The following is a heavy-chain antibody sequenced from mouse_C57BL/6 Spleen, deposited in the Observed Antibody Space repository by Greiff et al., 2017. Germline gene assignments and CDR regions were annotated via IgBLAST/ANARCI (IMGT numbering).Heavy chain of an antibody. D-gene: IGHD2-5*01. Sequence: LQQPGAELVKPGASVKLSCKASGYTFTSYWMHWVKQRPGQGLEWIGMIHPNSGSTNYNEKFKSKATLTVDKSSSTAYMQLSSLTSEDSAVYYCARRDSNYEGWFAYWGQGTLVTVSA. CDR1: GYTFTSYW. CDR3: ARRDSNYEGWFAY. J-gene: IGHJ3*01. V-gene: IGHV1-64*01. CDR2: IHPNSGST.